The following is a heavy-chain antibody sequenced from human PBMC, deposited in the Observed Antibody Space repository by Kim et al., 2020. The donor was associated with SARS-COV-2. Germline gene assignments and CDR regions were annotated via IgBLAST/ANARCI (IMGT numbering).Heavy chain of an antibody. CDR3: ARGAGSDILTCDYGGLYYHDGMDV. D-gene: IGHD3-9*01. Sequence: SETLSLTCTVSGGSISSYYWSWIRQPPGKGLEWIGYIYYSGSTNYNPSLKSRVTISVDTSKNQFSLKLSSVTAADTAVYYCARGAGSDILTCDYGGLYYHDGMDVWGQGTTVTVSS. CDR2: IYYSGST. CDR1: GGSISSYY. J-gene: IGHJ6*02. V-gene: IGHV4-59*01.